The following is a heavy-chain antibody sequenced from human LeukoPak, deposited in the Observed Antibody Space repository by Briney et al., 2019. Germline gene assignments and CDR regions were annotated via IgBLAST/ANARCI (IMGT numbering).Heavy chain of an antibody. Sequence: PSETLSLTCTVSGGSISSYYWSWIRQPAGKGLEWNGRIYTSGSTNYNPSLKSRVTMSVDTSKNQFSLKLSSVTAADTAVYYCARSIHWNEFLYYYGMDVWGQGTTVTVSS. CDR2: IYTSGST. V-gene: IGHV4-4*07. J-gene: IGHJ6*02. D-gene: IGHD1-1*01. CDR3: ARSIHWNEFLYYYGMDV. CDR1: GGSISSYY.